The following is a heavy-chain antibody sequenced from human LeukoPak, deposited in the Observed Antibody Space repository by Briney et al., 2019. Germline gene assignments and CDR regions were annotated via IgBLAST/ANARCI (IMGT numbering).Heavy chain of an antibody. CDR1: GGSFSGYY. J-gene: IGHJ4*02. D-gene: IGHD6-19*01. CDR2: VNHSGST. Sequence: SETLSLTCAVYGGSFSGYYWSWIRQPPGKGLEWIGEVNHSGSTNYNPSLKSRVTISVDTSKNQFSLKLSSVTAADTAVYYCARGTAVAGKLDYWGQGTLVTVSS. CDR3: ARGTAVAGKLDY. V-gene: IGHV4-34*01.